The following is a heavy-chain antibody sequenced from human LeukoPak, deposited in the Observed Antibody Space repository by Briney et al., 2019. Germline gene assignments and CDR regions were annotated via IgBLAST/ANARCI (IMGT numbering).Heavy chain of an antibody. CDR3: ASGENSSGWYYFQQ. CDR1: GGSITNSNW. CDR2: IYLTGST. Sequence: SETLSPTCAVSGGSITNSNWWSWVRQSPGKGLEWIGEIYLTGSTNYNPSLKSRVTISLDKSKNQLSLKLNSVTAADTAVYYCASGENSSGWYYFQQWGQGTLVTVSS. J-gene: IGHJ1*01. V-gene: IGHV4-4*02. D-gene: IGHD6-19*01.